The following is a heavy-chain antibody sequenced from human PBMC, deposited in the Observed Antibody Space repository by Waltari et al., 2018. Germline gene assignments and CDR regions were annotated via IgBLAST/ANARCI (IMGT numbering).Heavy chain of an antibody. V-gene: IGHV3-74*01. CDR3: ARAYYDILD. CDR1: GFTFSSYW. J-gene: IGHJ4*02. CDR2: INGDGSTI. Sequence: EVHLEESGGGLVQPGGSLRLSCAASGFTFSSYWMHWVRQAPGKGLVWVSRINGDGSTITYADSVKGRFTISRDNAKNTLYLQLNSLRVEDTAVYYCARAYYDILDWGQGTLVTVSS. D-gene: IGHD3-9*01.